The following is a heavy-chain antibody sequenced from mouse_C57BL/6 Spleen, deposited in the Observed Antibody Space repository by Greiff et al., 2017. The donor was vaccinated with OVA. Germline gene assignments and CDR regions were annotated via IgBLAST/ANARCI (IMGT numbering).Heavy chain of an antibody. CDR2: IDPSDSYT. D-gene: IGHD2-1*01. CDR3: ARGGNYDAY. CDR1: GYTFTSYW. Sequence: VKLMESGAELVKPGASVKLSCKASGYTFTSYWMQWVKQRPGQGLEWIGEIDPSDSYTNYNQKFKGKATLTVDTSSSTAYMQLSSLTSEDSAVYYCARGGNYDAYWGQGTLVTVSA. J-gene: IGHJ3*01. V-gene: IGHV1-50*01.